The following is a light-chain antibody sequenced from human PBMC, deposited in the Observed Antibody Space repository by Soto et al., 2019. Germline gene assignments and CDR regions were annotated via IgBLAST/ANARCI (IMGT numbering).Light chain of an antibody. CDR2: DVS. J-gene: IGLJ2*01. V-gene: IGLV2-14*01. CDR1: SSDVGGYNY. CDR3: SSYTGSSTVV. Sequence: QSALTQPASVSGSPGQSITISCTGTSSDVGGYNYVSWYQQHPGKAPKLMIYDVSNRPSGVSNRFSGSKSGNTASLTISVLQAEDEADYYCSSYTGSSTVVFGGGTQLTVL.